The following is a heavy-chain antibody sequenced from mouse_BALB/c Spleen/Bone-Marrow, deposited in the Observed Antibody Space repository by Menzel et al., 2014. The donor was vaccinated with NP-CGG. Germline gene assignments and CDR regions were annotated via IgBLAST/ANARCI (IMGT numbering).Heavy chain of an antibody. V-gene: IGHV14-3*02. CDR1: GFNIKDTY. CDR3: ARGWGAY. J-gene: IGHJ3*01. CDR2: IDPANGNT. Sequence: EVKLVESGAELVKPGASVKLSCTASGFNIKDTYMHWVKQRPEQGLEWIGRIDPANGNTKYDPKFQGKATITAGTSSNTAYLQLSSLTSEDTAVYYCARGWGAYWGQGTLVTVSA. D-gene: IGHD1-1*02.